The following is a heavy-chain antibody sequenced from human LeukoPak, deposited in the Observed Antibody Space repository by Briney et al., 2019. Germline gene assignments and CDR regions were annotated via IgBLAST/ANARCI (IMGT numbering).Heavy chain of an antibody. CDR2: ISSSSSYI. Sequence: GGSLRLSCAASGFTFSSYSMNWVRQAPGKGLEWVSSISSSSSYIYCADSVKGRFTISRDNAKNSLYLQMNSLRAEDTAVYYCARARTAAFDIWGQGTMVTVSS. CDR3: ARARTAAFDI. V-gene: IGHV3-21*01. J-gene: IGHJ3*02. D-gene: IGHD1-1*01. CDR1: GFTFSSYS.